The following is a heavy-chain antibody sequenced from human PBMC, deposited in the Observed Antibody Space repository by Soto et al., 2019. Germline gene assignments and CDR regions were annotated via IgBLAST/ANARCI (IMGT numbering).Heavy chain of an antibody. J-gene: IGHJ4*02. CDR3: GKVLVGATGHTDSDS. CDR1: GYAISSGFY. V-gene: IGHV4-38-2*01. Sequence: SETMSLTCDVSGYAISSGFYWAWIRQPPGKRLEWIGNIYHTGTTYYNPSLKTRVTLSVDTSKNQFSLRLSSVTAADTALYYCGKVLVGATGHTDSDSWGPGTLVTVSS. CDR2: IYHTGTT. D-gene: IGHD2-15*01.